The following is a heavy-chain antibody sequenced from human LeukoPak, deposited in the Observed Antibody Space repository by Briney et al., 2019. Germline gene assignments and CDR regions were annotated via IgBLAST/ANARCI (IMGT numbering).Heavy chain of an antibody. Sequence: PGGSLRLSCAASGFTFSSYAMHWVRQAPGKGLEWVAVISYDGSNKYYADSVKGRFTISRDNSKNTLYLQMNSLRAEDTAVYYCAREAGYYGPLNDAFDIWGQGTMVTVSS. V-gene: IGHV3-30*04. D-gene: IGHD3-10*01. J-gene: IGHJ3*02. CDR1: GFTFSSYA. CDR3: AREAGYYGPLNDAFDI. CDR2: ISYDGSNK.